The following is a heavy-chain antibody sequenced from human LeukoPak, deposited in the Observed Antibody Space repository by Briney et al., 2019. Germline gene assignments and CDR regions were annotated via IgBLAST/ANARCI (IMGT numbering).Heavy chain of an antibody. CDR3: ARVKDGYNDAYDI. J-gene: IGHJ3*02. Sequence: VASVKVSCKASGYTFSNYYIHWVRQAPGQGLEWMGIIGGGTNYAQKFQGRVTMTRDTSTSTVYMELSSLRSEDTAVYYCARVKDGYNDAYDIWGQGTMVTVHS. V-gene: IGHV1-46*01. D-gene: IGHD5-24*01. CDR1: GYTFSNYY. CDR2: IGGGT.